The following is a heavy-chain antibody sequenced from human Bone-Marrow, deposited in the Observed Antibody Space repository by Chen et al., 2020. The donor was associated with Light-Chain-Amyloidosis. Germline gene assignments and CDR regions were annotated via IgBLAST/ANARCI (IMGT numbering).Heavy chain of an antibody. D-gene: IGHD2-8*02. CDR1: GFTFDDYA. CDR3: AKSPRYSTGRFDY. V-gene: IGHV3-43*02. Sequence: EVQLVESGGGVVQPGGSLTLSCAASGFTFDDYAMHWVRQAPGKGLEWVSLIVGDGRSTYYADSEKGRFTISRDNNKNSLSLQMNSLKSEDTALYYCAKSPRYSTGRFDYWGQGTLVTVSS. CDR2: IVGDGRST. J-gene: IGHJ4*02.